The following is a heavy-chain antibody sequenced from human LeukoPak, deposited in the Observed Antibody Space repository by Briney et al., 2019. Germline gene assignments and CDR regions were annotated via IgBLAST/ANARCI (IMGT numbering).Heavy chain of an antibody. V-gene: IGHV1-69*04. CDR3: ARDEGIHTAMAGDS. CDR1: GGTFSSYA. Sequence: SVKVSCKASGGTFSSYAISWVRQAPGQGLEWMGRIIPILGIANYAQKFQGRVTITADKSTSTVYMELSSLRSADTAVYYCARDEGIHTAMAGDSWGQGTLVTVSS. CDR2: IIPILGIA. D-gene: IGHD5-18*01. J-gene: IGHJ4*02.